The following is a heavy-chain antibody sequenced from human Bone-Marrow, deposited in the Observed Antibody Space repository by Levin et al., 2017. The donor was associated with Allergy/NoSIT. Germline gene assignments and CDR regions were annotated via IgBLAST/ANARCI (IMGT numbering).Heavy chain of an antibody. V-gene: IGHV3-7*04. Sequence: LSGGSLRLSCAASGFTFSSYWMSWVRQAPGKGLEWVANIKQDGSEKYYVDSVKGRFTISRDNAKNSLYLQMNSLRAEDTAVYYCARSYSSGWYMAWREEAFDIWGQGTMVTVSS. D-gene: IGHD6-19*01. CDR1: GFTFSSYW. CDR2: IKQDGSEK. J-gene: IGHJ3*02. CDR3: ARSYSSGWYMAWREEAFDI.